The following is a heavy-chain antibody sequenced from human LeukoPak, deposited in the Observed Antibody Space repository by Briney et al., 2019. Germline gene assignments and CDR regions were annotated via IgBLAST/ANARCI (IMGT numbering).Heavy chain of an antibody. CDR2: IYYSGST. Sequence: NPSETLSLTCTVSGGSISSSSYYWGWIRQPPGKGLEWIGSIYYSGSTYYNPSLKSRVTISVDTSKNQFSLKLSSVTAADTAVYYCARRDTAMVAAGGAFDIWGQGTMVTVSS. CDR1: GGSISSSSYY. J-gene: IGHJ3*02. V-gene: IGHV4-39*01. D-gene: IGHD5-18*01. CDR3: ARRDTAMVAAGGAFDI.